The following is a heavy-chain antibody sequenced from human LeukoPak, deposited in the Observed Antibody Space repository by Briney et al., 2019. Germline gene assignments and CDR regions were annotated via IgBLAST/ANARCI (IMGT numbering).Heavy chain of an antibody. V-gene: IGHV3-23*01. CDR3: AKARYSDPYYFDF. CDR2: ISGSGGST. Sequence: GGSLRLSCAASGFTFSSYAMSWVRQAPGKGLEWVSAISGSGGSTYYADSVKGRFTISRDNSKNTLYVQMNSLRAEDTAVYYCAKARYSDPYYFDFWGQGTLVTVSS. J-gene: IGHJ4*02. CDR1: GFTFSSYA. D-gene: IGHD1-26*01.